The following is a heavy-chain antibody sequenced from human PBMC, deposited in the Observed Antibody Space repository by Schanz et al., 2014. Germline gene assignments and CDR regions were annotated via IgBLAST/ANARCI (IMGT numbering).Heavy chain of an antibody. CDR1: GGTFNSYT. CDR3: ARDRLECGAECYSVEVFEI. V-gene: IGHV1-69*08. D-gene: IGHD2-21*01. CDR2: IIPVLNIA. J-gene: IGHJ4*02. Sequence: QVQLVQSGAEVKKPGSSMKVSCKASGGTFNSYTINWVRQAPGQGLEWMGKIIPVLNIATYAQRFQGRVTFTADKSTSTAYMELSSLRSEDTAVYYCARDRLECGAECYSVEVFEIWGQGTLVIVSS.